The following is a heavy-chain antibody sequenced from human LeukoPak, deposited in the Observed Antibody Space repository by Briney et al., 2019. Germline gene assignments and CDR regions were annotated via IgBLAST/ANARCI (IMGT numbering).Heavy chain of an antibody. V-gene: IGHV4-59*01. CDR1: GGSISSYY. D-gene: IGHD5-12*01. Sequence: PSETLSLTCTASGGSISSYYWSWIRQPPGKGLEWIGYIYYSGSTNYNPSLKSRVTISVDTSKNQFSLKLSSVTAADTAVYYCAISSGYDSGYFDYWGQGTLVTVSS. J-gene: IGHJ4*02. CDR3: AISSGYDSGYFDY. CDR2: IYYSGST.